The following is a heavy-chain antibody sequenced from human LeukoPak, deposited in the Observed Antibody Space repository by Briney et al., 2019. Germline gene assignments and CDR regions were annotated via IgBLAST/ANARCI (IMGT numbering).Heavy chain of an antibody. J-gene: IGHJ4*02. Sequence: GGSLRLSCAASGFTFSSYWMHWVRQAPGKGLVWASRINSDGSSTSYADSVKGRFTISRDNAKNTLYLQMNSLRAEDTAVYYCARVGVRPLWGQGILVTVSS. V-gene: IGHV3-74*01. CDR1: GFTFSSYW. CDR3: ARVGVRPL. CDR2: INSDGSST. D-gene: IGHD1-26*01.